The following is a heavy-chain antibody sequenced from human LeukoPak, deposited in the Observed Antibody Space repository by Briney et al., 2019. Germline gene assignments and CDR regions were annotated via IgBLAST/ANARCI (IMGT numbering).Heavy chain of an antibody. D-gene: IGHD6-19*01. V-gene: IGHV4-38-2*02. Sequence: PSETLSLTCTVSGYSISSGYYWGWIRRPPGKGLEWIGSIYHSGSTYYNPSLKSRVTISVDTSKNQFSLKLSSVTAADTAVYYCARGHSSGWYPKYYFDYWGQGTLVTVSS. J-gene: IGHJ4*02. CDR3: ARGHSSGWYPKYYFDY. CDR1: GYSISSGYY. CDR2: IYHSGST.